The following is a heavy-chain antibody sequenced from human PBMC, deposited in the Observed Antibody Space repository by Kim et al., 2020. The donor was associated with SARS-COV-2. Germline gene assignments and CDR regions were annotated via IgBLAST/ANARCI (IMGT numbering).Heavy chain of an antibody. Sequence: ASVKVSCKVSGYTLTELSMHWVRQAPGKGLEWMGGFDPEDGETIYAQKFQGRVTMTEDTSTDTAYMELSSLRSEDTAVYYCATLQAANYYGSGRRHDAFGMWGQGAMVTVSS. CDR1: GYTLTELS. V-gene: IGHV1-24*01. J-gene: IGHJ3*02. CDR3: ATLQAANYYGSGRRHDAFGM. CDR2: FDPEDGET. D-gene: IGHD3-10*01.